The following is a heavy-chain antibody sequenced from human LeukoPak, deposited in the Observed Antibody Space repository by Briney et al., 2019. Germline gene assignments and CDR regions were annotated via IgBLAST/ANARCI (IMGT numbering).Heavy chain of an antibody. V-gene: IGHV4-30-4*01. Sequence: SQTLSPTCTVSGGSISSGDYYWSWIRQPPGKGLEWIGYIYYSGSTYYNPSLKSRVTISVDTSKNQFSLKLSSVTAADTAVYYCARGGIQLWSNWFDPWGQGTLVTVSS. CDR1: GGSISSGDYY. D-gene: IGHD5-18*01. CDR3: ARGGIQLWSNWFDP. J-gene: IGHJ5*02. CDR2: IYYSGST.